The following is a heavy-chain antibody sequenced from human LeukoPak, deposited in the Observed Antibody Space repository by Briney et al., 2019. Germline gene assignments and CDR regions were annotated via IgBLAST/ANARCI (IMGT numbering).Heavy chain of an antibody. V-gene: IGHV4-39*07. Sequence: PSETLSLTCTVSGGSIRSSSHYWGWVRQPPGKGLQWIGGIYYSGSTYYNPSLKSRVTISVDTSKNQFSLKLSSVTAADTAVYYCARGPDIYYDILSGSFSYSNWGQGTLVTVSS. D-gene: IGHD3-9*01. CDR2: IYYSGST. CDR3: ARGPDIYYDILSGSFSYSN. J-gene: IGHJ4*02. CDR1: GGSIRSSSHY.